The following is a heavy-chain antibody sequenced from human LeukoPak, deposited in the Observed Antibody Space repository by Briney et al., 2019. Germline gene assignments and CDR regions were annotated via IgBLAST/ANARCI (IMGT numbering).Heavy chain of an antibody. CDR2: VYYSGST. Sequence: MTSETLSLTCTVSGGSISSSSYYWGWIRQPPGKGLEWIGSVYYSGSTSYNPSLTSRVTLSVDTSMNQFSLKLSSVTAADTAVYYCAGYSSSWSGPSWDYWGQGTLVTVSS. CDR3: AGYSSSWSGPSWDY. CDR1: GGSISSSSYY. V-gene: IGHV4-39*07. J-gene: IGHJ4*02. D-gene: IGHD6-13*01.